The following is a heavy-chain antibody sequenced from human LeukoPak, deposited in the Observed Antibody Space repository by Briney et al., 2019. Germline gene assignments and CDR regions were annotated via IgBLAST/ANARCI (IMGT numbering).Heavy chain of an antibody. CDR3: ARVNSSGPYFDY. J-gene: IGHJ4*02. D-gene: IGHD3-22*01. CDR2: ISSSSSYI. Sequence: GGSLRLSCAASGFTFSSQTMNWVRQAPGKGLEWVSSISSSSSYIYYADSVKGRFTISRDNAKNSLYLQMNSLRAEDTAVYYCARVNSSGPYFDYWGQGTLVTVSS. V-gene: IGHV3-21*01. CDR1: GFTFSSQT.